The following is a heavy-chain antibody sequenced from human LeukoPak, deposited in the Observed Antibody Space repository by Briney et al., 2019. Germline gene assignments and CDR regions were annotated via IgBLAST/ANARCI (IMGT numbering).Heavy chain of an antibody. CDR3: ARELLAVAGTLNP. CDR1: GYTFTGYY. Sequence: ASVKVSCKASGYTFTGYYMHWVRQAPGQGLEWMGWINPNSGGTNYAQKFQGRVTMTRDTSISTAYMELSRLRSDDTAVYYCARELLAVAGTLNPWGQGTLDTVSS. D-gene: IGHD6-19*01. CDR2: INPNSGGT. J-gene: IGHJ5*02. V-gene: IGHV1-2*02.